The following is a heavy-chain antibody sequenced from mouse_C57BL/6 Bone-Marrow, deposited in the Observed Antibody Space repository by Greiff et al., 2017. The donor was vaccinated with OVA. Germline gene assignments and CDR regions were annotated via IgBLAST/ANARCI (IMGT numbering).Heavy chain of an antibody. CDR1: GYTFTSYG. CDR2: IYPSSGNT. CDR3: ARTHPYYFDY. V-gene: IGHV1-81*01. J-gene: IGHJ2*01. Sequence: QVQLKESGAELARPGASVKLSCKASGYTFTSYGISWVKQRTGQGLEWIGEIYPSSGNTYYNEKFKGKATLTADKSSSTAYMQLRSLTSEDSAVYFCARTHPYYFDYWGQGTTVTVSA.